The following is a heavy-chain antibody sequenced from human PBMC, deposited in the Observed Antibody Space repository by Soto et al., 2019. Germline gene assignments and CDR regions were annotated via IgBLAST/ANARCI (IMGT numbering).Heavy chain of an antibody. D-gene: IGHD6-13*01. J-gene: IGHJ4*02. Sequence: SETLSLTCTVSGGSISSYYWSWIRQPPGKGLEWIGYIYYSGSTNYNPSLKSRVTISVDTSKNQFSLKLSSVTAADTAVYYCARKGYSSSPFDYWGQGTLVTSPQ. CDR1: GGSISSYY. CDR3: ARKGYSSSPFDY. V-gene: IGHV4-59*01. CDR2: IYYSGST.